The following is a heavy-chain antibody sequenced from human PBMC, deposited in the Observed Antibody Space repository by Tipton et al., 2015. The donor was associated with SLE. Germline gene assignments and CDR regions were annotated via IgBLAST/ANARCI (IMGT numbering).Heavy chain of an antibody. D-gene: IGHD3-10*01. V-gene: IGHV4-59*11. CDR3: ARGPFGV. Sequence: TLSLTCTVSGGSISSHYWSWIRQPPGKGLEWIGYIYYSGSTNYNPSLKSRVTMSVDTSKNQFSLKVSSVTAADTAVYYCARGPFGVWGKGTTVTVSS. J-gene: IGHJ6*04. CDR2: IYYSGST. CDR1: GGSISSHY.